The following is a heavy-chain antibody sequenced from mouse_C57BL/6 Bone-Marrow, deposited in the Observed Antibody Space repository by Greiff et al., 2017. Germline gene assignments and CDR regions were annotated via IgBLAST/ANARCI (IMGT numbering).Heavy chain of an antibody. CDR3: AGYSNSYYFDY. V-gene: IGHV1-82*01. Sequence: VKLQESGPELVKPGASVKISCKASGYAFSSSWMNWVKQRPGKGLEWIGRIYPGDGDTNYNGKFKGKATLTADKSSSTAYMQLSSLTSEDSAVYFCAGYSNSYYFDYWGQGTTLTVSS. J-gene: IGHJ2*01. CDR2: IYPGDGDT. CDR1: GYAFSSSW. D-gene: IGHD2-5*01.